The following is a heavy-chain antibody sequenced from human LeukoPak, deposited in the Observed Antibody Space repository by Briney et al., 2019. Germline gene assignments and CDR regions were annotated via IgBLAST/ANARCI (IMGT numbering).Heavy chain of an antibody. V-gene: IGHV4-34*01. D-gene: IGHD1-1*01. CDR3: ARYNWNDYWFDP. CDR1: GGSFSGYY. Sequence: SETLSLTCAVYGGSFSGYYWSWIRQPPGKGLEWIGEINHSGSTNYNPSLKSRVTISVDTSKNQFSLKLSSVTAADTAVYYCARYNWNDYWFDPWGQGTPVTVSS. J-gene: IGHJ5*02. CDR2: INHSGST.